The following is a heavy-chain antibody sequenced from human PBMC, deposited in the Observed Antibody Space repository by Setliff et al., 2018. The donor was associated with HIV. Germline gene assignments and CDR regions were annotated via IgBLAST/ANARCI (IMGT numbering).Heavy chain of an antibody. J-gene: IGHJ5*02. CDR1: GGSFSGYY. V-gene: IGHV4-34*01. CDR3: ASRVYYYDSSGYLREEGFDP. Sequence: SETLSLTCAVYGGSFSGYYWSWIRQPPGKGLEWIGEINHSGSTNYNPSLKIRVTISVDTSKNQFSLKLSSVTAADAAVYYCASRVYYYDSSGYLREEGFDPWGQGTLVTVSS. CDR2: INHSGST. D-gene: IGHD3-22*01.